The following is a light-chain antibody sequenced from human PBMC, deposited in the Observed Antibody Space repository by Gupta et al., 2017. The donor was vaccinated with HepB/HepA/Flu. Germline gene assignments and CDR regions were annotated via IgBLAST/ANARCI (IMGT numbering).Light chain of an antibody. CDR2: GAS. CDR1: QSVSSSY. J-gene: IGKJ1*01. V-gene: IGKV3-20*01. CDR3: HQDSSSPWT. Sequence: EIVLTQSPGTLSLSPGERATLSCRASQSVSSSYLDWYQQKPGQAPRLLIYGASSRATGIPDRFSGSGSGTEFTLTISRLEPEDFAVYYCHQDSSSPWTFGQGTKVEIK.